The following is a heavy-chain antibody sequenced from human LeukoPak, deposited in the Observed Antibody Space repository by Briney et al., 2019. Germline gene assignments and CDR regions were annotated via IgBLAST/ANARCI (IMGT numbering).Heavy chain of an antibody. CDR3: ARDFRAFDY. Sequence: PGGSLRLSCAASGFTFSTYTIHWVRQAPGKGLEWLAVISYDGNNKYYADSVKGRFTISRDNSKNTLYLQMNSLRAEDTAVYYCARDFRAFDYWGQGTLVTVSS. J-gene: IGHJ4*02. V-gene: IGHV3-30*04. CDR1: GFTFSTYT. D-gene: IGHD3-10*01. CDR2: ISYDGNNK.